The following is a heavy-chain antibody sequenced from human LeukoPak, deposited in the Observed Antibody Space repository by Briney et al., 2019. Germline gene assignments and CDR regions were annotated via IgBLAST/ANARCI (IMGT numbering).Heavy chain of an antibody. CDR3: ARGLGISKGAFDI. Sequence: SQTLSLTCAISGDSVSSNTAAWNWIRQSPSRGLEWLGRTYYRSKWYYEYAVSLKSRITITPDTSQNQFSLQLNSVTPEDTAVYYCARGLGISKGAFDIWGQGTMATVSS. V-gene: IGHV6-1*01. D-gene: IGHD6-19*01. CDR1: GDSVSSNTAA. CDR2: TYYRSKWYY. J-gene: IGHJ3*02.